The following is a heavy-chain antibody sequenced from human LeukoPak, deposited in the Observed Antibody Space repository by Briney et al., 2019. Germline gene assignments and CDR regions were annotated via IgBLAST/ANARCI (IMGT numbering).Heavy chain of an antibody. J-gene: IGHJ3*02. Sequence: ASVTVSCKVSGYTLTELSMHWVRQAPGKGLEWMGGFDPEDGETIYAQKFQGRVTMTTDTSTSTAYMELRSLRSDDTAVYYCARDGQVPTQCSGGSCYPAFDIWGQGTMVTVSS. V-gene: IGHV1-24*01. CDR3: ARDGQVPTQCSGGSCYPAFDI. D-gene: IGHD2-15*01. CDR2: FDPEDGET. CDR1: GYTLTELS.